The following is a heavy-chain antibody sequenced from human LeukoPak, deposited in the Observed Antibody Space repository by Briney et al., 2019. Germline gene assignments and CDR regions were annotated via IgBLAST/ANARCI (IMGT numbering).Heavy chain of an antibody. CDR3: AKDTPLCYFDY. Sequence: GGSLRLSCAASGFTFSSYAMSWVRQAPGKGLEWVAFIRNDGSIIYNADSVKGRFTISRDNSKNTLYLQMNSLRADDTAVYYCAKDTPLCYFDYWGQGTLVTVSS. CDR1: GFTFSSYA. J-gene: IGHJ4*02. D-gene: IGHD3-16*01. V-gene: IGHV3-30*02. CDR2: IRNDGSII.